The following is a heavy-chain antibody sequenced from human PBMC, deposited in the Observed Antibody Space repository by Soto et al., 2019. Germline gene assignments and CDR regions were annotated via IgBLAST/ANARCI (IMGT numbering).Heavy chain of an antibody. V-gene: IGHV4-59*13. Sequence: SETKSLTYTLSDGSFSANYWSWIRQPPGKTLEWIAYIYNNGARKYNPSLKGRATISIDTSRNQFSLTLNSAAATDTAVYYCATDSAGRGPFDPWGPGILVTVSS. CDR1: DGSFSANY. CDR2: IYNNGAR. J-gene: IGHJ5*02. D-gene: IGHD3-10*01. CDR3: ATDSAGRGPFDP.